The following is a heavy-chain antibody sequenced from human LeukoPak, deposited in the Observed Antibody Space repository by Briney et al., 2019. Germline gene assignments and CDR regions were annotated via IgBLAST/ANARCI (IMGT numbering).Heavy chain of an antibody. Sequence: SETLSLTCAVYGGSFSGYYWSWIRQPPGKGLEWIGEINHSGSTNYNPSLKSRVTISVDTSKNQFSLKVSSVTAADTAVYYCARSSSGWFLDYWGQGTLVTVSS. CDR1: GGSFSGYY. CDR2: INHSGST. D-gene: IGHD6-19*01. CDR3: ARSSSGWFLDY. J-gene: IGHJ4*02. V-gene: IGHV4-34*01.